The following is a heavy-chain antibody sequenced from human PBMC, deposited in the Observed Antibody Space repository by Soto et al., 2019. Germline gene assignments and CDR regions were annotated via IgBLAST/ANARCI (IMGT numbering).Heavy chain of an antibody. Sequence: GGSLRLSCAASGFTFSSYSMNWVRQAPGKGLEWVSSISSSSSYIYYADSVKGRFTISRDNAKNSLYLQMNSLRAEDTAVYYCARASGSSSVRFDPWGQGTLVTVSS. J-gene: IGHJ5*02. CDR2: ISSSSSYI. CDR3: ARASGSSSVRFDP. CDR1: GFTFSSYS. V-gene: IGHV3-21*01. D-gene: IGHD6-6*01.